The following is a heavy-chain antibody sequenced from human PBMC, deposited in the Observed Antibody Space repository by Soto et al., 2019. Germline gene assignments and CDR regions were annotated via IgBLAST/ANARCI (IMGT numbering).Heavy chain of an antibody. J-gene: IGHJ6*04. CDR1: GYTFTGYY. CDR3: ARVWVGAIIDGMEV. Sequence: ASVKVSCKASGYTFTGYYMYWVRQAPGQGLEWMGRINPNGGATNYAQKFQGRVTMTRDTSIKTAYMELSGLKSDDTAVYYCARVWVGAIIDGMEVWGIGTKVTVSS. CDR2: INPNGGAT. V-gene: IGHV1-2*06. D-gene: IGHD1-26*01.